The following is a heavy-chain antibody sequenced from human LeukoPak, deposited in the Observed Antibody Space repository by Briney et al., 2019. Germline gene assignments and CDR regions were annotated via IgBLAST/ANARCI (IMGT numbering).Heavy chain of an antibody. Sequence: GASVKVSCKASGYTFTSYYMHWVRQTPGQGLEWMGIINPSGGSTSYAQKFQGRVTMTRDTSTSTVYMELSSLRSEDTAVYYCARTIRDGIIDYWGQGTLVTVSS. CDR3: ARTIRDGIIDY. CDR1: GYTFTSYY. D-gene: IGHD5-12*01. J-gene: IGHJ4*02. CDR2: INPSGGST. V-gene: IGHV1-46*01.